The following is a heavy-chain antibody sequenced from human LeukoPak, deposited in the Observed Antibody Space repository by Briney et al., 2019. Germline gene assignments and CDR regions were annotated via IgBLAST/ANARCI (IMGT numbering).Heavy chain of an antibody. CDR1: GGSFSGYY. D-gene: IGHD3-22*01. V-gene: IGHV4-34*01. J-gene: IGHJ4*02. Sequence: PSETLSLTCAVYGGSFSGYYWSWIRQPPGKGLEWIGEINHSGSTNYNPSLKSRVTISVDTSKNQFSLKLSSVTAADTAVYYCATSRQYYYDSSGYHGWGQGTLVTVSS. CDR3: ATSRQYYYDSSGYHG. CDR2: INHSGST.